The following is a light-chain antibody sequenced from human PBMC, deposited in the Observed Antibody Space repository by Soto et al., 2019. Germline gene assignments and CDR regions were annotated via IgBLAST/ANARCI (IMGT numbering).Light chain of an antibody. CDR1: SSDVGGYNY. CDR3: SSYTSSSTKVV. V-gene: IGLV2-14*01. CDR2: DVS. Sequence: QSALTQPASVSGSPAQSITISCTGTSSDVGGYNYVSWYQQHPGKAPKLMIYDVSNRPSGVSNRFSGSKSGNTASLTISGLQAEDEADYYCSSYTSSSTKVVFGGGTQLTVL. J-gene: IGLJ2*01.